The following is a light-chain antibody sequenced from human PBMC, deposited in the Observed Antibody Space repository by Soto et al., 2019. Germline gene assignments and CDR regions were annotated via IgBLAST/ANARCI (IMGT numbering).Light chain of an antibody. CDR2: GSS. Sequence: EVVLTQSPGTLSLSPGERATLSCRASENVSNNYLAWYQQKPGQAPRLLIFGSSDRAAGIPDRFSGSGSGTDFTLTISSLEPEDFAVYYCQQYGSLPPYTFGQGTKLEIK. CDR1: ENVSNNY. V-gene: IGKV3-20*01. J-gene: IGKJ2*01. CDR3: QQYGSLPPYT.